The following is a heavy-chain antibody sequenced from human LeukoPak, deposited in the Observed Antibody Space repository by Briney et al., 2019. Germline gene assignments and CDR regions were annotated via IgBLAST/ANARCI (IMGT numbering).Heavy chain of an antibody. D-gene: IGHD6-19*01. J-gene: IGHJ6*02. CDR3: ARDLFGGSGTPGGMDV. Sequence: SETLSLTCTVSGGSISSSSYYWGWIRQPPGKGLEWIGSIYYSGSTYYNPSLKSRVTISVDTSKNQFSLKLSSVTAADTAVYYCARDLFGGSGTPGGMDVWGQGTTVTVSS. CDR2: IYYSGST. V-gene: IGHV4-39*07. CDR1: GGSISSSSYY.